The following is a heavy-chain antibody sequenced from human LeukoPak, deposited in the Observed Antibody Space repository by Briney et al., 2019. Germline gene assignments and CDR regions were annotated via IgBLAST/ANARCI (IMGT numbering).Heavy chain of an antibody. J-gene: IGHJ4*02. D-gene: IGHD3-22*01. Sequence: GGSLRLSCAASEFTFSKYGMSWVRQAPGKGLEWVSVISASGSTTYYADSVKGRFTISRDNSKNTLYLQMNSLKTEDTAVYYCAKDLACSGYYDYWGQGTLVTVSS. CDR2: ISASGSTT. V-gene: IGHV3-23*01. CDR3: AKDLACSGYYDY. CDR1: EFTFSKYG.